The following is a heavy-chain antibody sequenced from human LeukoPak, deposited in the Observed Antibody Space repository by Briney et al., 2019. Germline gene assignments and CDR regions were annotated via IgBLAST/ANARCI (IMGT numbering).Heavy chain of an antibody. D-gene: IGHD6-19*01. CDR1: GGSFSDYY. Sequence: PSETLSLTCGVYGGSFSDYYWSWIRQPPGKGLEWIGEINHSGSTNYNPSLKSRVTISVDTSKNQFSLKVNSVTAADTAVYYCASNGGAVAKTTEFDYWGQGTLVTVTS. V-gene: IGHV4-34*01. J-gene: IGHJ4*02. CDR2: INHSGST. CDR3: ASNGGAVAKTTEFDY.